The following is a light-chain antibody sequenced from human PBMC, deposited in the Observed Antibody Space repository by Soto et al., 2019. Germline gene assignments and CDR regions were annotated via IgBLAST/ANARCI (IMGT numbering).Light chain of an antibody. Sequence: QSALTQPASVSGSPGQSITISCTGTSSDVGASIFVSWHQQYPGKAPKLMIYAVSSRPSGLSYRFSGSKSGNTASLTISGLQAEDEADYYCSSYTTNSSYVFGTGTKLTVL. CDR1: SSDVGASIF. CDR2: AVS. CDR3: SSYTTNSSYV. J-gene: IGLJ1*01. V-gene: IGLV2-14*01.